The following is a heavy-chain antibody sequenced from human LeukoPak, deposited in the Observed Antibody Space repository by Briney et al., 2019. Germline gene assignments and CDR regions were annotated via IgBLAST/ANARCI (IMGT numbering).Heavy chain of an antibody. Sequence: GGSLRLSCAASGFTFSSYSMNWVRQAPGKGLEWVSSISSSSSYIYYADLVKGRFTISRDNAKNSLYLQMNSLRAEDTAVYYCARGGYTLYWYFDLWGRGTLVTVSS. J-gene: IGHJ2*01. V-gene: IGHV3-21*01. CDR1: GFTFSSYS. CDR3: ARGGYTLYWYFDL. D-gene: IGHD6-13*01. CDR2: ISSSSSYI.